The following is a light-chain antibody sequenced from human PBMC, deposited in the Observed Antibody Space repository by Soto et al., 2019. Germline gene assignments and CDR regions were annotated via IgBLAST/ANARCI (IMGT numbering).Light chain of an antibody. CDR3: QQYGTSVYT. Sequence: EIVLTQSPGTLSLSPGERATLSCRASQSVSSSYLAWYQQKPGQAPRLLIYGASSRDTGIQDRFSGSGSGTDFTLTISRLEPESFAVYYCQQYGTSVYTFGQGTKLEIK. CDR1: QSVSSSY. J-gene: IGKJ2*01. CDR2: GAS. V-gene: IGKV3-20*01.